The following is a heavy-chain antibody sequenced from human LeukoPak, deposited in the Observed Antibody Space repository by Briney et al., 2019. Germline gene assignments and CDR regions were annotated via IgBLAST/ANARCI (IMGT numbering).Heavy chain of an antibody. D-gene: IGHD3-9*01. Sequence: GGSLRLSCAASGFTFSNYAMHWVRQAPGKGLEWVAFIRYDGSNKYYADSVKGRFTISRDNSKNTLYLQMNSLRAEDTAVYYCARDLAYYDILTGYYTAYFDYWGQGTLVTVSS. CDR3: ARDLAYYDILTGYYTAYFDY. J-gene: IGHJ4*02. CDR1: GFTFSNYA. CDR2: IRYDGSNK. V-gene: IGHV3-30*02.